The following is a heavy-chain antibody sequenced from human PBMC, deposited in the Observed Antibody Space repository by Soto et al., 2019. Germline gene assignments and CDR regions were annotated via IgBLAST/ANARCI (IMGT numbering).Heavy chain of an antibody. V-gene: IGHV3-48*02. D-gene: IGHD2-15*01. CDR3: ARAFQAVVVAAGSLGAFDI. Sequence: GGSLRLSCAASGFTFSSYSMNWVRQAPGKGLEWVSYISSSSSTIYYADSVKGRFTISRDNAKNSLYLQMNSLRDEDTAVYYCARAFQAVVVAAGSLGAFDICGQGPMVTVSS. J-gene: IGHJ3*02. CDR1: GFTFSSYS. CDR2: ISSSSSTI.